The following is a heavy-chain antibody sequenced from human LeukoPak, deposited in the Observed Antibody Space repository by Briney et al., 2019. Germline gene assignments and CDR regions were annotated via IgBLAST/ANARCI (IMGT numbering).Heavy chain of an antibody. Sequence: GGSLRLSCAASGFTFSSYSMNWVRQAPGKGLEWVSYISSSSSTIYYADSVKGRFTISRDNAKNSLYLQMNSLRAEDTAVYYCARDPYCSSTSCYSADYWGQGTLVSVSS. CDR2: ISSSSSTI. J-gene: IGHJ4*02. CDR3: ARDPYCSSTSCYSADY. D-gene: IGHD2-2*01. V-gene: IGHV3-48*01. CDR1: GFTFSSYS.